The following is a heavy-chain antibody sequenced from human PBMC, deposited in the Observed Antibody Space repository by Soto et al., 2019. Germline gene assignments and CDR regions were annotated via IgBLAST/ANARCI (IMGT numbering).Heavy chain of an antibody. CDR1: GFTCTSSA. CDR2: IVVGSGNT. Sequence: SVKVSCKASGFTCTSSAVQWERKDRGQRLEWIGWIVVGSGNTNYAQKFQERVTITRDMSTSTAYMELSSLRSEDTAVYYCAAVWDSRYYGMDVWGQGTTVTVSS. CDR3: AAVWDSRYYGMDV. D-gene: IGHD3-16*01. V-gene: IGHV1-58*01. J-gene: IGHJ6*02.